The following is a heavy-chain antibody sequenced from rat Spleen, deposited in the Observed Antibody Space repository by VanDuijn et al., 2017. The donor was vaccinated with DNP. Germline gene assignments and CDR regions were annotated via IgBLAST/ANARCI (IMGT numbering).Heavy chain of an antibody. J-gene: IGHJ3*01. CDR2: INKDSSTI. CDR1: GFNFNDYW. D-gene: IGHD1-11*01. CDR3: ARLGWHGWFAY. V-gene: IGHV4-2*01. Sequence: EVKLVESGGGLVQPGRSLKLSCAASGFNFNDYWMGWVRQAPGKGLEWIGEINKDSSTINYSPSLKEKFNISRDNAQNTLYLQMTKLGSEDTAIYYCARLGWHGWFAYWGQGTLVTVSS.